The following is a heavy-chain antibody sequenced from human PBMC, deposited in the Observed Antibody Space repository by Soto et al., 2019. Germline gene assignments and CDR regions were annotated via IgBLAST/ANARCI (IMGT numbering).Heavy chain of an antibody. Sequence: SETLSLTCTVSGGSISSGDYYWSWIRQPPGKGLEWIGEINHSGSTNYNPSLKSRVTISVDTSKNQFSLKLSSVTAADTAVYYCASQHYYDSSGYYVVYWGQGTLVTVSS. D-gene: IGHD3-22*01. V-gene: IGHV4-39*01. CDR2: INHSGST. CDR1: GGSISSGDYY. CDR3: ASQHYYDSSGYYVVY. J-gene: IGHJ4*02.